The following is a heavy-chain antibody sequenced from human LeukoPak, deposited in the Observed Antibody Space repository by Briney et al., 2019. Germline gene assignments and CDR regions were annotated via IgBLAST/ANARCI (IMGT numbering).Heavy chain of an antibody. CDR2: FAPIFGTA. Sequence: GSSVKVSCKASGGIFTSYAFSWVRQAPRQGLEWMGGFAPIFGTANYAQKFQGRVTITTDESTSTVYMELSSLRSEDTAVYYCARNIGTLGLDYWGQGTLVTVSS. CDR1: GGIFTSYA. V-gene: IGHV1-69*05. D-gene: IGHD5-12*01. CDR3: ARNIGTLGLDY. J-gene: IGHJ4*02.